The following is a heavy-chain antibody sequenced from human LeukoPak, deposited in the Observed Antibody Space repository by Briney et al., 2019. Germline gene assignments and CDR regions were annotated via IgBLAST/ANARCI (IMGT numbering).Heavy chain of an antibody. Sequence: GSLRLSCAASGFTFSSYAMSWVRQAPGKGLEWVSAISGSGGSTYYADSVKGRFTISRDNSKNTLYLQMNSLRAEDTAVYYCAKDQRFPPNFDYWGQGTLVTVSS. CDR2: ISGSGGST. D-gene: IGHD6-25*01. CDR1: GFTFSSYA. CDR3: AKDQRFPPNFDY. V-gene: IGHV3-23*01. J-gene: IGHJ4*02.